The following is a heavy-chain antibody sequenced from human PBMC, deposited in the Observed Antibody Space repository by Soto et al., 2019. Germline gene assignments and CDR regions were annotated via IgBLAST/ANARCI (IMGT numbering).Heavy chain of an antibody. CDR2: IVPIYRTA. J-gene: IGHJ4*02. CDR3: VRDSGAKLSSS. Sequence: PVEVSCKASGGTFSTYRINWVRQAPGQGLEWVGGIVPIYRTADYAQKFQGRVTITADESARTSYMELRSLKSQDTAVYYCVRDSGAKLSSSWGQGTLVTVSS. V-gene: IGHV1-69*13. CDR1: GGTFSTYR. D-gene: IGHD6-13*01.